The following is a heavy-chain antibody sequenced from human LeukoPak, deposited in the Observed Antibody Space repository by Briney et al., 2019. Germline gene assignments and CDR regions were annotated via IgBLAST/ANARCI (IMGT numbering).Heavy chain of an antibody. J-gene: IGHJ4*02. CDR3: ARWPAAGKFDF. CDR2: IYYGGRT. V-gene: IGHV4-39*01. Sequence: SETLSLTCTVSGGSITSGSSYWAWIRQPPGKGLEWIGSIYYGGRTYYNPSLKSRVTISVDTSNSQFSLRLSSVTAADTTVYFCARWPAAGKFDFWGQGILVTVSS. CDR1: GGSITSGSSY. D-gene: IGHD2-2*01.